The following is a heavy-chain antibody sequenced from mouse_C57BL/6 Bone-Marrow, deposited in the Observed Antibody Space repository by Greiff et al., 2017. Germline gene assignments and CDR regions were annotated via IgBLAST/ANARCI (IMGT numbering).Heavy chain of an antibody. V-gene: IGHV1-7*01. CDR1: GYTFTSYW. CDR2: INPSSGYT. D-gene: IGHD3-2*02. J-gene: IGHJ3*01. Sequence: VKLMESGAELAKPGASVKLSCKASGYTFTSYWMHWVKQRPGQGLEWIGYINPSSGYTKYNQKFKDKATLTADQSSSTAYLQLSSLTSEDSAVYYCAIRQLMSWFAYWGQGTLVTVSA. CDR3: AIRQLMSWFAY.